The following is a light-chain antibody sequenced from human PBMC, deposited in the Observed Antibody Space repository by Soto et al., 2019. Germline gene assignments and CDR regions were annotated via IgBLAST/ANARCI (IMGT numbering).Light chain of an antibody. Sequence: DIQMTQSPSSLSASVGDRLTITCRASQNISRYFNWYQQKPGKAPNLLIYAVSILESGVPSRFSGSGSGTDFTLTINSLQPEDIATYYCQQSFAILWTFGQGTKVEI. V-gene: IGKV1-39*01. CDR2: AVS. J-gene: IGKJ1*01. CDR3: QQSFAILWT. CDR1: QNISRY.